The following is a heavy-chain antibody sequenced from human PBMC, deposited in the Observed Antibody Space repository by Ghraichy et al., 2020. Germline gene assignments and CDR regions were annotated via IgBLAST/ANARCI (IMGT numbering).Heavy chain of an antibody. D-gene: IGHD3-3*01. J-gene: IGHJ6*02. V-gene: IGHV1-18*01. CDR1: GYTFTSYG. Sequence: ASVKVSCKASGYTFTSYGISWVRQAPGQGLEWMGWISAYNGNTNYAQKLQGRVTMTTDTSTSTAYMELRSLRSDDTAVYYCARPGYDFWSNMNYYYYGMDVWGQGTTVTVSS. CDR3: ARPGYDFWSNMNYYYYGMDV. CDR2: ISAYNGNT.